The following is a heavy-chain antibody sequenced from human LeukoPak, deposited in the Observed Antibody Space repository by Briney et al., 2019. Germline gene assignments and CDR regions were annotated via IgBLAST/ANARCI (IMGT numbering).Heavy chain of an antibody. J-gene: IGHJ5*02. Sequence: GASVKVSCKASGGTFSSYAISWVRQGPGQGLEWMGRIIPILGIANYAQKFQGRVTITADKSTSTAYMELSSLRSEDTAVYYCARDGSSTSRNWFDPWGQGTLVTVSS. V-gene: IGHV1-69*04. CDR3: ARDGSSTSRNWFDP. D-gene: IGHD2-2*01. CDR2: IIPILGIA. CDR1: GGTFSSYA.